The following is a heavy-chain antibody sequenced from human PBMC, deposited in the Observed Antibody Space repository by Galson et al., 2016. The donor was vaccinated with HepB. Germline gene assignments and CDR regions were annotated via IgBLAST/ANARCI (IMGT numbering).Heavy chain of an antibody. D-gene: IGHD3-9*01. Sequence: SVKVSCKASGYRFSRYDITWVRKAPGQGLEWVGWISTDGGKTNYGQKVEGRVTMTTDTSTSTAYMELRSLRSDDTAVYYCARDEDKILTGPPIYYYGLDVWGQGTTVIVAS. CDR1: GYRFSRYD. CDR2: ISTDGGKT. V-gene: IGHV1-18*01. CDR3: ARDEDKILTGPPIYYYGLDV. J-gene: IGHJ6*02.